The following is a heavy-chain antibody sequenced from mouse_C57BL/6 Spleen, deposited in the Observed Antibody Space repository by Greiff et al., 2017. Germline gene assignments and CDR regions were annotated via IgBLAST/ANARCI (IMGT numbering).Heavy chain of an antibody. Sequence: VQLQQPGAELVKPGASVKMSCKASGYTFTSYWITWVKQRPGQGLEWIGDIYPGSGSTNYNEKFKSKATLTVDRSSSTAYMQLSSLTSEDSAVYCCARVYYGDYYAMDYWGQGTSVTVSS. V-gene: IGHV1-55*01. D-gene: IGHD1-1*01. CDR2: IYPGSGST. CDR3: ARVYYGDYYAMDY. J-gene: IGHJ4*01. CDR1: GYTFTSYW.